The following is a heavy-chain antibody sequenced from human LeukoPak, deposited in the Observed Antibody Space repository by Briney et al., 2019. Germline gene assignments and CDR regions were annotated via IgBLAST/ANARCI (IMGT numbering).Heavy chain of an antibody. CDR2: INHSGST. V-gene: IGHV4-34*01. CDR1: GGSFSGYY. CDR3: GRGVGRFPMVRGVNNGFDP. D-gene: IGHD3-10*01. J-gene: IGHJ5*02. Sequence: SETLSPTCAVYGGSFSGYYWSWIRQPPGKGLEWIGEINHSGSTNYNPSLKSRVTISVDTSKNQFSLKLSSVTAADTAVYYCGRGVGRFPMVRGVNNGFDPWGQGTLVPVSS.